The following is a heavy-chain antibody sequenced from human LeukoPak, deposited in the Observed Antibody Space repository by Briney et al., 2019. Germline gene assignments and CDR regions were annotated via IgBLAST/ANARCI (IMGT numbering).Heavy chain of an antibody. J-gene: IGHJ4*02. CDR2: IKQDGRER. D-gene: IGHD1-1*01. V-gene: IGHV3-7*03. Sequence: SGGSLRLSCAASGFAFSNYWMSWVRQAPGKELEWVANIKQDGRERYYVDSVKGRFTTSRDNAKNSLYLQMSSLRADDTAVYYCARKGELERRRSWDYWGQGTLVTVSS. CDR1: GFAFSNYW. CDR3: ARKGELERRRSWDY.